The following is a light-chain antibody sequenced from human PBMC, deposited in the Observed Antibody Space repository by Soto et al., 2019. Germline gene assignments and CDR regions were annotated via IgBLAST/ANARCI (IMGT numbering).Light chain of an antibody. CDR1: QSVSTN. CDR2: GAS. Sequence: EIMITQAPATLSVSAGERATLSCRASQSVSTNLAWYQQKPGQAPRLLIYGASTRATGMPARFSGSGSGTDFALTISSLQSEDSAIYYCQQYNNWLWTLGQGTKVDIK. CDR3: QQYNNWLWT. V-gene: IGKV3-15*01. J-gene: IGKJ1*01.